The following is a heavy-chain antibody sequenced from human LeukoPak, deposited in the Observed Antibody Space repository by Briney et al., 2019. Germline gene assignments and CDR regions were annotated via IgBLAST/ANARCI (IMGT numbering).Heavy chain of an antibody. Sequence: SETLSLTCAVYGGSFSGYYWSWIRQPPGKGLEWIGSIYYSGSTYYNPSLKSRVTISVDTSKNQFSLKLSSVTAADTAVYYCARLPRYSSYRHFDYWGQGTLVTVSS. CDR1: GGSFSGYY. V-gene: IGHV4-34*01. CDR3: ARLPRYSSYRHFDY. CDR2: IYYSGST. J-gene: IGHJ4*02. D-gene: IGHD4-11*01.